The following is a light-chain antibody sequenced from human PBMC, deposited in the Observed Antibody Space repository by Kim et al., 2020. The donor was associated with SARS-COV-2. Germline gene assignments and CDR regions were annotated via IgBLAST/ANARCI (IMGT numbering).Light chain of an antibody. CDR3: AAWDDSLNGVV. CDR1: SSNIGIHT. V-gene: IGLV1-44*01. CDR2: SNT. J-gene: IGLJ2*01. Sequence: GQRVAISCSGSSSNIGIHTVSWYQHLPGTAPKLLIYSNTQRPSVVPDRFSVSKSGTSASLAITGLQSDDEADYYCAAWDDSLNGVVFGGGTQLTVL.